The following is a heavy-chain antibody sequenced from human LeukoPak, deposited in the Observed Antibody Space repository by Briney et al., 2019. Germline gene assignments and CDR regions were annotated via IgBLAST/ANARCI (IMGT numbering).Heavy chain of an antibody. D-gene: IGHD6-19*01. CDR1: GFTFSSYA. J-gene: IGHJ4*02. CDR2: ISGSGGST. Sequence: PGGSLRLSCAASGFTFSSYAMSWVRQAPGKGLEWVSAISGSGGSTHYADSVKGRFTISRDNTKNTLYLQMNSLRAEDTAVYYCAKDRIGAVAADYYYWGQGKLVTVSS. V-gene: IGHV3-23*01. CDR3: AKDRIGAVAADYYY.